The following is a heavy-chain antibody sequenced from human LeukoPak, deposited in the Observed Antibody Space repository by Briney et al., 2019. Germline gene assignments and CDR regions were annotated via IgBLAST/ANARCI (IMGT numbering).Heavy chain of an antibody. CDR3: ARITDRTIFGEIMHGFDV. CDR2: IYYNGRT. Sequence: SETLSLTCTVSGDSINNNNYYWGWIRQPPGEGLEWIGNIYYNGRTYYSPSLKRRGTISVDTSNNQFSLKLNSVTAADTAVYYCARITDRTIFGEIMHGFDVWGQGTPVTVSS. J-gene: IGHJ3*01. CDR1: GDSINNNNYY. V-gene: IGHV4-39*01. D-gene: IGHD3-3*01.